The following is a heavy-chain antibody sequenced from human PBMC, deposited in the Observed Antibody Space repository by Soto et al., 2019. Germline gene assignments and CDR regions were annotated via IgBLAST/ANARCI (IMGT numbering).Heavy chain of an antibody. CDR3: ARDPGYSYGYN. V-gene: IGHV1-3*01. D-gene: IGHD5-18*01. CDR2: INAGNGNT. CDR1: GYTFPSYA. Sequence: QVQLVQSGAEVKKPGASVKVSCKASGYTFPSYAMHWVRQAPGQRLEWMGWINAGNGNTKYSQKFQGRVTITRDTSASTAYMELSSPRSEDTAVYYCARDPGYSYGYNWGQGTLVTVSS. J-gene: IGHJ4*02.